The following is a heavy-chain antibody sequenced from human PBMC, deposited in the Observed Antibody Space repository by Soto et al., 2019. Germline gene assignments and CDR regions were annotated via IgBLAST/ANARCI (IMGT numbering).Heavy chain of an antibody. J-gene: IGHJ6*02. CDR1: GFVFRNLT. D-gene: IGHD3-10*01. CDR2: ISFNGGVI. V-gene: IGHV3-23*01. Sequence: DVQLLESGGGVVQPGGSLRLSCAASGFVFRNLTMNCVRQGPGKGLEYVAIISFNGGVIFDADSVRGRFTISRDNAKNILYLDMTNLRPEDSGVYYCAKIMVQGVLVDALDVWGRGTTVTVS. CDR3: AKIMVQGVLVDALDV.